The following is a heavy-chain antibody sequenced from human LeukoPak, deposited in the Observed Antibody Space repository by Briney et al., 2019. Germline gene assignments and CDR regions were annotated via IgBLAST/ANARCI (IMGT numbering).Heavy chain of an antibody. V-gene: IGHV1-2*02. D-gene: IGHD2-2*01. CDR2: INPNSGGT. Sequence: ASVKVSCKASGYTFIDYYMHWVRQAPGQGLEWRGWINPNSGGTDYAQKFQGRVTMTRDTSIDTAYMELSRLTSDDTAVYYCARDRITDCSTTSCTIANWFDPWGQGTLVTVSS. CDR1: GYTFIDYY. J-gene: IGHJ5*02. CDR3: ARDRITDCSTTSCTIANWFDP.